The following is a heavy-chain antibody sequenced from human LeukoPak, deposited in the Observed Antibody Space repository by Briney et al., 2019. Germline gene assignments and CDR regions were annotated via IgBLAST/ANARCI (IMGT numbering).Heavy chain of an antibody. CDR1: GGSISSYY. Sequence: SETLSLTCTVSGGSISSYYWSWIRQPPGKGLEWIGYIYYTGNTIYNPSLKSRVTISVDTSKNQFSLKLSSVTAADTAVYYCARGGIPYYYDSSGYEAPKNWFDPWGQGILVTVSS. J-gene: IGHJ5*02. CDR2: IYYTGNT. V-gene: IGHV4-59*01. CDR3: ARGGIPYYYDSSGYEAPKNWFDP. D-gene: IGHD3-22*01.